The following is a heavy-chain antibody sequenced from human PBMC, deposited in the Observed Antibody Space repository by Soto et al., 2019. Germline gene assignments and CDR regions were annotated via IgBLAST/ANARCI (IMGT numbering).Heavy chain of an antibody. CDR2: INHSGSG. V-gene: IGHV4-34*01. CDR1: GGPFNGYY. D-gene: IGHD2-21*01. Sequence: SETLSLTCAAYGGPFNGYYWSWIRQPPGKGLEWIGEINHSGSGNYNPSLKSRVTISLDTSKNQFSLKLDSVTAADTAVYYCARVVRGWHPHFDSWCHGTLVTVSS. CDR3: ARVVRGWHPHFDS. J-gene: IGHJ4*01.